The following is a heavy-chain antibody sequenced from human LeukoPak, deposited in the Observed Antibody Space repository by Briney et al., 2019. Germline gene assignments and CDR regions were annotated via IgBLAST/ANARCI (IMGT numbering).Heavy chain of an antibody. CDR2: IIPIFGTA. V-gene: IGHV1-69*13. CDR1: GGTFSSYA. CDR3: ARGRMATIWAYYFDY. J-gene: IGHJ4*02. Sequence: SVKVSCKASGGTFSSYAISWVRQAPGQGLEWMGGIIPIFGTANYAQKFQGRVTITADESTSTAYMELSSLRSEDTAVYYCARGRMATIWAYYFDYWGQGTLVTVSS. D-gene: IGHD5-24*01.